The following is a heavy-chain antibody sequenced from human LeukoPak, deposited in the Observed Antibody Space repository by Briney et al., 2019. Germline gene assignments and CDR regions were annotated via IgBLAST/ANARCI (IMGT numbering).Heavy chain of an antibody. CDR1: GGSISSSSNY. CDR2: IYYSGST. V-gene: IGHV4-39*07. CDR3: ARSGSYEFDY. J-gene: IGHJ4*02. D-gene: IGHD1-26*01. Sequence: SETLSLTCTVSGGSISSSSNYWGWIRQPPGKGLEWIGSIYYSGSTYYNPSLKSRVTISVDTSKNQFSLKLSSVTAADTAVYYCARSGSYEFDYWGQGTLVTVSS.